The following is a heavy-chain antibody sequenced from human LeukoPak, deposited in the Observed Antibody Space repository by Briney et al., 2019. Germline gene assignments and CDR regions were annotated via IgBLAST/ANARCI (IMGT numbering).Heavy chain of an antibody. Sequence: GASVKVSCKVSGYTLTELSMHWVRQAPGKGLEWMGGFDPEDGETIYAQKFQGRVTMTEDTSTDTAYMELSSLRSEDTAVYYCAREYCSSTSCQWGDWFDPWGQGTLVTVSS. CDR1: GYTLTELS. D-gene: IGHD2-2*01. CDR2: FDPEDGET. J-gene: IGHJ5*02. CDR3: AREYCSSTSCQWGDWFDP. V-gene: IGHV1-24*01.